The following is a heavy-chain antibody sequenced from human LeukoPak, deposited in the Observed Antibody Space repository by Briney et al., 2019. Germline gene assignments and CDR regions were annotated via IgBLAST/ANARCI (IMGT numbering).Heavy chain of an antibody. V-gene: IGHV3-48*03. Sequence: GGSLRLSCAASGFTFSSYEMSWVRQAPGKGLEWVSYISSSGSTIYYADSVKGRFTISRDNAKNSLYLQMNSLRAEDTAVYYCARPYYGSGSYGYYYYGMDVWGKGTTVTVSS. D-gene: IGHD3-10*01. J-gene: IGHJ6*04. CDR1: GFTFSSYE. CDR2: ISSSGSTI. CDR3: ARPYYGSGSYGYYYYGMDV.